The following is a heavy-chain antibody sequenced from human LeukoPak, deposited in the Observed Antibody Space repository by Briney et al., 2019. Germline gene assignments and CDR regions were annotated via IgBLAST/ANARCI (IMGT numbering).Heavy chain of an antibody. CDR2: ISGSGGST. CDR3: AKYGPGCSSTSCQQPVGDY. J-gene: IGHJ4*02. V-gene: IGHV3-23*01. D-gene: IGHD2-2*01. Sequence: PGGSLRLSCAASGFTFSSYAMSWVRQAPGKGLEWVSAISGSGGSTYYADSVKGRFTISRDNSKNTLYLQMNSLRAEDTAVYYCAKYGPGCSSTSCQQPVGDYWGQGTLVTVSS. CDR1: GFTFSSYA.